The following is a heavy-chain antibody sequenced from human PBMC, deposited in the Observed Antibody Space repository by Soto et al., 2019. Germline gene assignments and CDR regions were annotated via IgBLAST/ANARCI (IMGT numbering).Heavy chain of an antibody. CDR3: ARGEYCSGGSCYFNWFDP. CDR1: GGSISRSNW. V-gene: IGHV4-4*02. Sequence: SETLPLTCAVSGGSISRSNWWSWVRLPPGKGLEWTGDSYHSGSTNYNPSLKSRVTISVDKSKNQFSLKLSSVTAADTAVYYCARGEYCSGGSCYFNWFDPWGQGTLVTVSS. J-gene: IGHJ5*02. D-gene: IGHD2-15*01. CDR2: SYHSGST.